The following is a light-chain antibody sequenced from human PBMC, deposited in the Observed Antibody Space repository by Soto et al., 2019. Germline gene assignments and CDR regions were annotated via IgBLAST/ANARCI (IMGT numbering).Light chain of an antibody. Sequence: EIVLTQSPGTLSLSPGERATLSCRASQSVSSSYLAWYQQKPGQAPRLLLYAASTRATGIPDRFSGSGSGTDFTLLISRLEPEDFAVYYCQQDATSTGTYSLGPKVDI. CDR3: QQDATSTGT. J-gene: IGKJ1*01. CDR1: QSVSSSY. V-gene: IGKV3-20*01. CDR2: AAS.